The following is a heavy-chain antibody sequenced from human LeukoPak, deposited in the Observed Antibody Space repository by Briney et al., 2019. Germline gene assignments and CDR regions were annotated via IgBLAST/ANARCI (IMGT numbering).Heavy chain of an antibody. D-gene: IGHD3-3*01. CDR2: ISSSSSYI. CDR3: ARDSTYDFWSGYLYPPDY. Sequence: GRSLRLSCAASGFTVSSNYMSWVRQAPGKGLEWVSSISSSSSYIYYADSVKGRFTISRDNAKNSLYLQMNSLRAEDTAVYYCARDSTYDFWSGYLYPPDYWGQGTLVTVSS. CDR1: GFTVSSNY. J-gene: IGHJ4*02. V-gene: IGHV3-21*01.